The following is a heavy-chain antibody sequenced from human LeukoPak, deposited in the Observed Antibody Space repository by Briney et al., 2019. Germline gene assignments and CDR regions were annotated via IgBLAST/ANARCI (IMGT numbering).Heavy chain of an antibody. CDR1: GFTFSRYW. D-gene: IGHD2-15*01. CDR3: ARAREAPANVFPDH. Sequence: GGSLTLSCAASGFTFSRYWMTWVRQSPGKGLEWVANINQDGSEKYHGDSVTGRFTISRDNAENSLFLQMNSLRADDTGVYYCARAREAPANVFPDHWGQGVVVTVSS. V-gene: IGHV3-7*01. CDR2: INQDGSEK. J-gene: IGHJ4*02.